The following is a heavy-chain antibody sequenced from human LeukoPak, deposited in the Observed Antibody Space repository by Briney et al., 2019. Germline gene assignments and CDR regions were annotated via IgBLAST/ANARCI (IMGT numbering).Heavy chain of an antibody. D-gene: IGHD3-10*01. V-gene: IGHV3-9*01. CDR3: ARGLGGDQGYFDL. CDR1: GFIFDDYA. J-gene: IGHJ2*01. CDR2: INWNSGTS. Sequence: GGSLRLSCAASGFIFDDYAMHWVRQAPGKGLEWVSTINWNSGTSAYADSVKGRFTISRDNAKSSLYLQMNSLRTEDTALYYCARGLGGDQGYFDLWGRGTLATVSS.